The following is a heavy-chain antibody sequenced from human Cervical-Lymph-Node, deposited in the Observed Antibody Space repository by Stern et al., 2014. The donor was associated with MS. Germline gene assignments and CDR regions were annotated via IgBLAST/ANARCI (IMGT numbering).Heavy chain of an antibody. Sequence: VQLVQSGGGMVQPGGSMRLSCRTAGFIYRTYGMQWVRQAPGKGLEWVALIFYDGSKKFYADSVKGRFTISRDNSKNTLSLQMTGLRVDDTAVYYCARANQGLADYWGQGTLVTVSS. J-gene: IGHJ4*02. V-gene: IGHV3-33*01. D-gene: IGHD6-19*01. CDR3: ARANQGLADY. CDR2: IFYDGSKK. CDR1: GFIYRTYG.